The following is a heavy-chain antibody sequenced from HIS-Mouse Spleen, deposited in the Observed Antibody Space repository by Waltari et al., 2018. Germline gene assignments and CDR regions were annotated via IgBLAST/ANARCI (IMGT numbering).Heavy chain of an antibody. Sequence: QLQLQESGPGLVKPSETLSLTCTVSGGSISSSSYYWGWIRQPPGKGLEWIGCIYYSGSTDSNPSRKSRVTISVDTSKNQFSLKLSSVTAADTAVYYCAREIPYSSSWYDWYFDLWGRGTLVTVSS. D-gene: IGHD6-13*01. J-gene: IGHJ2*01. CDR1: GGSISSSSYY. V-gene: IGHV4-39*07. CDR2: IYYSGST. CDR3: AREIPYSSSWYDWYFDL.